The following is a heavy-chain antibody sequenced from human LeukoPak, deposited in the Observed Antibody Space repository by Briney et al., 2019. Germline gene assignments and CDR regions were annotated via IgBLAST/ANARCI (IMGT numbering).Heavy chain of an antibody. J-gene: IGHJ6*02. CDR3: ARTPKYSSYYYYGMDV. V-gene: IGHV6-1*01. D-gene: IGHD5-18*01. CDR2: TYYRSKWYN. CDR1: GDSVSSNSAA. Sequence: SQTLSLTCAISGDSVSSNSAAWNWIRQSPSRGLEWLGRTYYRSKWYNDYAVSVKSRITINPDTSKNQFSLQLNSVTPEDTAVYHCARTPKYSSYYYYGMDVWGQGTTVTVSS.